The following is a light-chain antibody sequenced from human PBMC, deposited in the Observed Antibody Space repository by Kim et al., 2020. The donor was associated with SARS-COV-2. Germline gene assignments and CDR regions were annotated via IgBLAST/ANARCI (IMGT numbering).Light chain of an antibody. CDR2: CTS. V-gene: IGLV7-43*01. CDR3: LLYSGGAHV. CDR1: TGAVTRGYY. J-gene: IGLJ1*01. Sequence: PGGRGTHTCASSTGAVTRGYYPHWLQQKPGQAPRALIYCTSNRHSWTPARFSGSLLGGKATLTQSGVQPEDEAEYYCLLYSGGAHVFGTGTKVTVL.